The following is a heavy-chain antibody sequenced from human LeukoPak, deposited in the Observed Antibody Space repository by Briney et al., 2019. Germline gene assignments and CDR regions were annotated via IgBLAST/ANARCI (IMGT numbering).Heavy chain of an antibody. CDR1: GFTFSSYS. V-gene: IGHV3-21*04. Sequence: GGSLRLSCAASGFTFSSYSMNWVRQAPGKGLEWVSSISSSSSYIYYADSVKGRFTISRDNSKNTLYLQMNSLRAEDTAVYYCAKDKSIRRYYYYMDVWGKGTTVTVSS. CDR2: ISSSSSYI. CDR3: AKDKSIRRYYYYMDV. J-gene: IGHJ6*03.